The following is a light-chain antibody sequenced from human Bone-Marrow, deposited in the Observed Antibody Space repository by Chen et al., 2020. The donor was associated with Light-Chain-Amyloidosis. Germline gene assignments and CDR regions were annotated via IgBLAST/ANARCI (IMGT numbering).Light chain of an antibody. V-gene: IGLV3-21*02. J-gene: IGLJ3*02. Sequence: SYVLTQPSSVSVAPGQTATIHCGGNNIGSTSVHWYQQTPGQAPLLVVYDDRDRPSGIPERFSGSNSGNTATLTISRVEAGDEADYYCQVWDRSSDRPVFGGGTKLTVL. CDR1: NIGSTS. CDR3: QVWDRSSDRPV. CDR2: DDR.